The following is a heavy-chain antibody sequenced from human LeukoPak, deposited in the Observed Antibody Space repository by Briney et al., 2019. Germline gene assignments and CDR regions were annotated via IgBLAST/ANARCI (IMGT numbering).Heavy chain of an antibody. CDR1: GGSISSYY. CDR2: IYFSGST. Sequence: SETLSLTCTVSGGSISSYYWSWIRQPPGKGLEWIGYIYFSGSTNYNPSLKSRVTISVDTSKNQFSLKLSSVTAADTAVYYCARGGYYGSGNDFRFDPWGQGTLVTVSS. D-gene: IGHD3-10*01. V-gene: IGHV4-59*01. CDR3: ARGGYYGSGNDFRFDP. J-gene: IGHJ5*02.